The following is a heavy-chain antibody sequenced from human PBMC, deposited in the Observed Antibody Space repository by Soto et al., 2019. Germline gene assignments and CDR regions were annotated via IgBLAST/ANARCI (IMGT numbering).Heavy chain of an antibody. CDR2: MNPNSGNT. J-gene: IGHJ4*02. Sequence: GASVKVSCKASGYTFTSYDINWVRQATGQGLEWMGWMNPNSGNTGYAQKFQGRVTMTRNTSISTAYMELSSLRSEDTAVYYCARKSSIAALFAFDYWGQGTLVTVSS. CDR3: ARKSSIAALFAFDY. V-gene: IGHV1-8*01. CDR1: GYTFTSYD. D-gene: IGHD6-6*01.